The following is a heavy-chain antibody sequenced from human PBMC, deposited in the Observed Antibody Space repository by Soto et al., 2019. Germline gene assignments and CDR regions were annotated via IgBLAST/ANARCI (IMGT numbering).Heavy chain of an antibody. CDR1: GGSISSSSYY. CDR3: ASITMVRGVMDY. J-gene: IGHJ4*02. CDR2: IYYSGST. Sequence: SETLSLTCTVSGGSISSSSYYWGWIRQPPGKGLEWIGSIYYSGSTYYDPSLKSRVTISVDTSKNQFSLKLSSVTAADTAVYYCASITMVRGVMDYWGQGTLVTVSS. D-gene: IGHD3-10*01. V-gene: IGHV4-39*01.